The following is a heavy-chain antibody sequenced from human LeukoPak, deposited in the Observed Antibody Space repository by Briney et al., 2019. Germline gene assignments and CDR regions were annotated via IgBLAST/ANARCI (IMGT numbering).Heavy chain of an antibody. CDR1: GFTFSSYA. CDR2: ISYDGSNK. Sequence: GGSLRLSCAASGFTFSSYAMHWVRQAPGKGVEWVAVISYDGSNKYYADSVKGRFTISRDNSKNTLYLQMNSLRAEDTAVYYCARATFDTACFDYWGQGTLVTVSS. D-gene: IGHD5-18*01. J-gene: IGHJ4*02. CDR3: ARATFDTACFDY. V-gene: IGHV3-30*04.